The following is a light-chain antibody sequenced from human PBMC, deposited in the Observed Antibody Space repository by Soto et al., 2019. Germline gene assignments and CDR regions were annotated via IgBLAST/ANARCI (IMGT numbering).Light chain of an antibody. CDR2: EVS. CDR3: SSYTSSSTLV. Sequence: QSALTQPASVSGSPGQSITISCTGTSSDVGGYNYVSWYQQHPGKAPKLMIYEVSNRPSGVSNRFSGSKSDNTASLTISGLQAEYEADYYCSSYTSSSTLVFGTGTKLTVL. J-gene: IGLJ1*01. V-gene: IGLV2-14*01. CDR1: SSDVGGYNY.